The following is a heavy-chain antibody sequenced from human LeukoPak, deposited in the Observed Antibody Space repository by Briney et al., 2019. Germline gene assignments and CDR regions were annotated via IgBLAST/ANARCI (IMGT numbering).Heavy chain of an antibody. CDR3: ATDSSGWYTGVPDY. Sequence: SETLSLTCTVSGGSISSDNYYWGWIRQSPGKGLEWIGSISYSGSTYYNPSLKSRVTISVDTSKNQFSLKLSSVTAADTAVYYCATDSSGWYTGVPDYWGQGTLVTVSS. J-gene: IGHJ4*02. V-gene: IGHV4-39*07. CDR2: ISYSGST. D-gene: IGHD6-19*01. CDR1: GGSISSDNYY.